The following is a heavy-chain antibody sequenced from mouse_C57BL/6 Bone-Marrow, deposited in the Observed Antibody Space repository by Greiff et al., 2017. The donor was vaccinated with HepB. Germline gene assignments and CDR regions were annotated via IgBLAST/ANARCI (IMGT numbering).Heavy chain of an antibody. CDR1: GFTFSDYG. Sequence: EVQLVESGGGLVQPGGSLKLSCAASGFTFSDYGMAWVRQAPRKGPEWVAFISNLAYSIYYADTVTGRFTISRENAKNTLYLEMSSLRSEDTAMYYCARHERYAMDYWGQGTSVTVSS. CDR2: ISNLAYSI. J-gene: IGHJ4*01. CDR3: ARHERYAMDY. V-gene: IGHV5-15*01.